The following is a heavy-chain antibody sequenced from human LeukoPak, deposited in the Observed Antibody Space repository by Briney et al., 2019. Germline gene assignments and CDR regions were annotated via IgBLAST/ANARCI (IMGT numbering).Heavy chain of an antibody. Sequence: ASVKVSCQGSGYTFTGYYMHWVRPAHGQGLEWMGRINPNSGGTNYAQKFQGRVTMTRDTSISTAYMELSRLRSDDTAVYYCARDKEDYWGQGTLVTVSS. V-gene: IGHV1-2*06. CDR3: ARDKEDY. CDR2: INPNSGGT. CDR1: GYTFTGYY. J-gene: IGHJ4*02.